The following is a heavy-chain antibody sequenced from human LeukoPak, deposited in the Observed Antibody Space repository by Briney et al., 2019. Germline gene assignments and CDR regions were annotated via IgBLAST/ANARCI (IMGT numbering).Heavy chain of an antibody. J-gene: IGHJ4*02. CDR3: ARVYCSGGSCYSDY. D-gene: IGHD2-15*01. CDR2: INHSVST. V-gene: IGHV4-34*01. CDR1: GGSFSGYY. Sequence: SETLSLTCAVYGGSFSGYYWSSIRQPPGKGLESIGEINHSVSTNYNPSLKSRVTISVDTSKNQFSLKLSSVTAAGTAVYYCARVYCSGGSCYSDYWGQGTLVTVSS.